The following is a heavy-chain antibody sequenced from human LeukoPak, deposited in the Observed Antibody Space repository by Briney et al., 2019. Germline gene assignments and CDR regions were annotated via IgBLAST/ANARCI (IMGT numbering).Heavy chain of an antibody. CDR2: VSSGSSTI. V-gene: IGHV3-48*04. CDR1: GFTFSSYS. D-gene: IGHD2-15*01. CDR3: ARGRLGGRSGTDY. Sequence: GGSLRLSCAASGFTFSSYSMNWVRRAPGKGLEWLSYVSSGSSTIYYADSVKGRFTISRDNAENSLYLQMNSLRAEDTAVYYCARGRLGGRSGTDYWGQGTLVTVSS. J-gene: IGHJ4*02.